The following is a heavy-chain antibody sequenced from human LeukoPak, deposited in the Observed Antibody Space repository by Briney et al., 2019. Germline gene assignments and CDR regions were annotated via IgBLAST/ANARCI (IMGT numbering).Heavy chain of an antibody. CDR3: ARATSNCFDY. CDR1: GFSFSVYW. Sequence: GGSLRLSCAASGFSFSVYWMHWVRHAPGKGPVWVSRIKTDGSITDYADSVKGRFTISRDNAKNTLYLQMNSLRAEDTAVYYCARATSNCFDYWGQGTLFTVSS. J-gene: IGHJ4*02. CDR2: IKTDGSIT. D-gene: IGHD7-27*01. V-gene: IGHV3-74*01.